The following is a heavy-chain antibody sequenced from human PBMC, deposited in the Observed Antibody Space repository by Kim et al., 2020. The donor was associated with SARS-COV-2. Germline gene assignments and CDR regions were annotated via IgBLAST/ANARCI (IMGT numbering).Heavy chain of an antibody. D-gene: IGHD3-10*02. CDR3: VRGDSYVRAFDI. J-gene: IGHJ3*02. CDR1: GFTFSSYS. V-gene: IGHV3-21*01. Sequence: GGSLRLSCAASGFTFSSYSMNWVRQAPGKGLEWVSSISSSSSYIYYADSVKGRFTISRDNAKNSLYLQMNSLRAEDTAVYYCVRGDSYVRAFDIWGQGTMVTVSS. CDR2: ISSSSSYI.